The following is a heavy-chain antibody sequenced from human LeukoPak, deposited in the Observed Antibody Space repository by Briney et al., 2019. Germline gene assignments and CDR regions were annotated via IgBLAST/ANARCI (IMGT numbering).Heavy chain of an antibody. CDR1: GFTFSSYS. CDR2: INGGGSPI. J-gene: IGHJ4*02. CDR3: VRDNPRCCGVVPANIDDY. Sequence: GGSLRLSCAASGFTFSSYSMNWVRQAPGKGLEWVSYINGGGSPIFYADSVRGRFTISRDNAKNSLYLQMNSLRAEDTAVYYCVRDNPRCCGVVPANIDDYWGQGTLVTVSS. V-gene: IGHV3-48*01. D-gene: IGHD2-15*01.